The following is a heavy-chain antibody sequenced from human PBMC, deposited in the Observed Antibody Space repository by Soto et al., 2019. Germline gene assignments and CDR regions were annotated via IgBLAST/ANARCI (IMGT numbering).Heavy chain of an antibody. CDR2: ISGSGGST. CDR3: AENEGYRSGWYLA. J-gene: IGHJ5*02. V-gene: IGHV3-23*01. D-gene: IGHD6-19*01. Sequence: EVQQLESGGGLVQPGGSLRLSCAASGFTFSSYGMSWVRQAPGKGLEWVSAISGSGGSTYNADSVKGRFTISRDNSKNTLYLQTNGLRAEDTAVYYCAENEGYRSGWYLAWGQGTLVTVSS. CDR1: GFTFSSYG.